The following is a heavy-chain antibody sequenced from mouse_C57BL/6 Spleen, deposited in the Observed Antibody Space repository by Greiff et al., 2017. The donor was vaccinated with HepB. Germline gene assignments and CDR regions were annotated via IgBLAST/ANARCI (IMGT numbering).Heavy chain of an antibody. V-gene: IGHV5-9*01. CDR3: ARQGNYYGSSYYAMDY. CDR1: GFTFSSYT. Sequence: EVQLVESGGGLVKPGGSLKLSCAASGFTFSSYTMSWVRQTPEKRLEWVATISGGGGNTYYPDSVKGRFTISRDNAKNTLYLQMSSLRSEDTALYYCARQGNYYGSSYYAMDYWGQGTSVTVSS. CDR2: ISGGGGNT. J-gene: IGHJ4*01. D-gene: IGHD1-1*01.